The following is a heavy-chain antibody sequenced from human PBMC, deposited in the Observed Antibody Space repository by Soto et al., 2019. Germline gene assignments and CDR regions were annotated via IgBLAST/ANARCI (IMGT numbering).Heavy chain of an antibody. D-gene: IGHD1-26*01. CDR2: INPNGGRT. CDR3: ARDRGGNYASNWFDP. CDR1: GYTLTRHY. Sequence: QVQLVQSGAEVKEPGASVNISCKASGYTLTRHYIQWVRQAPGQGLEWMGIINPNGGRTFYAQKFQGRDILTTATSTSTVFLELSGLTSEDSATYYCARDRGGNYASNWFDPWGQGTLVTVSS. V-gene: IGHV1-46*01. J-gene: IGHJ5*02.